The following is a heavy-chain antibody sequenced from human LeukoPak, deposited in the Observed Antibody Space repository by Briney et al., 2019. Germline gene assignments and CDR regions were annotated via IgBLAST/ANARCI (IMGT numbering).Heavy chain of an antibody. J-gene: IGHJ4*02. CDR3: ARVNAPVATFDY. CDR2: ISWNSGSI. D-gene: IGHD2-21*01. V-gene: IGHV3-9*01. Sequence: GGSLRLSCAASGFTFDDYAMHWVRQAPGKGLEWVSGISWNSGSIGYADSVKGRFTISRDNAKNSLYLQMNSLRAEDTAVYYCARVNAPVATFDYWGQGALVTVSS. CDR1: GFTFDDYA.